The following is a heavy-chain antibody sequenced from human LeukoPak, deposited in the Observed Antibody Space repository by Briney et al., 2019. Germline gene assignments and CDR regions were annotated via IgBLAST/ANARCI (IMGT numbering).Heavy chain of an antibody. Sequence: GGSLRLSCAASGFSFSGYSMNWVRQAPGKGLEWISYISGSGNTAYYVDSVKGRFTISRDNAKTSLYLQMNSLRVEDTAIYYCARDRGSGWSYFDSWGQGTLVTVSS. D-gene: IGHD6-19*01. CDR3: ARDRGSGWSYFDS. CDR1: GFSFSGYS. V-gene: IGHV3-48*01. CDR2: ISGSGNTA. J-gene: IGHJ4*02.